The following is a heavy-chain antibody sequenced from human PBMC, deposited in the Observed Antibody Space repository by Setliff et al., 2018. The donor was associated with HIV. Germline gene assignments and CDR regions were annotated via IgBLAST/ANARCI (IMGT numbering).Heavy chain of an antibody. J-gene: IGHJ4*02. CDR1: GYTFTSYG. V-gene: IGHV1-18*01. Sequence: GASVKVSCKASGYTFTSYGISWVRQAPGQGLEWMAWISPYNDNTDYAQKFQGRVTLTTDTSTSTAYMELRSLRPDDTAVYYCARHDILTGYYTYFDYWGQGTLVTVSS. D-gene: IGHD3-9*01. CDR2: ISPYNDNT. CDR3: ARHDILTGYYTYFDY.